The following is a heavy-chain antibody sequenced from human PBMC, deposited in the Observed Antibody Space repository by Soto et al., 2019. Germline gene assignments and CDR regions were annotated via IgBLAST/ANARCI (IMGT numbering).Heavy chain of an antibody. CDR3: ARLVPGPSGSGSYFDY. V-gene: IGHV4-59*08. J-gene: IGHJ4*02. Sequence: QLQLQESVPGLVKPSETLSLTCTVSGGSISSYYWSWIRQTPVKGLVWIGYIYYSGSTKYNPSLKSRVTISVDTYKNQFSRKLSSGPAAATAVYYWARLVPGPSGSGSYFDYWGQGTLVTGSS. D-gene: IGHD3-10*01. CDR2: IYYSGST. CDR1: GGSISSYY.